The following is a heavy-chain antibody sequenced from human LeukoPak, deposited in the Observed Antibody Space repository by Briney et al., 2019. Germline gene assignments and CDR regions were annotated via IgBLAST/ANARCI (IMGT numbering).Heavy chain of an antibody. D-gene: IGHD6-19*01. CDR3: SKLAVASADS. Sequence: HAGGPLRLSCAASGFSFSDYEMNWVRQSPAKGLEWVSNISPNGGTKYYAGSVKGRFTISRDNAKNSLYLQMNSLRAEDTGVYFCSKLAVASADSWGQGTLVTVSS. CDR2: ISPNGGTK. CDR1: GFSFSDYE. J-gene: IGHJ4*02. V-gene: IGHV3-48*03.